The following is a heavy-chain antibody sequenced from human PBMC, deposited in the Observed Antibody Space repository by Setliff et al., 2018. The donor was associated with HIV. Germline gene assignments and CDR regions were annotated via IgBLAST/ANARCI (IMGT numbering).Heavy chain of an antibody. J-gene: IGHJ4*02. D-gene: IGHD5-18*01. CDR3: ARGTAMAAIDY. Sequence: SETLSLTCAVYGESFSGYYWNWIRQPPGKGLEWIGEINHRGSTNYNPSLKSRVTVSVDTSKNQFSLKLSSVTAADTAVYYCARGTAMAAIDYWGQGALVTVSS. V-gene: IGHV4-34*01. CDR1: GESFSGYY. CDR2: INHRGST.